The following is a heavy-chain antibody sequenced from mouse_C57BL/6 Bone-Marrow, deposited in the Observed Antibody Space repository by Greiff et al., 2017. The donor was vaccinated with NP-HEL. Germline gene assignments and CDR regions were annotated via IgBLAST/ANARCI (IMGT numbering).Heavy chain of an antibody. CDR1: GYTFTSYW. D-gene: IGHD1-1*02. CDR3: ARGGACGKPFDY. CDR2: IYPGSGST. J-gene: IGHJ2*01. V-gene: IGHV1-55*01. Sequence: QVQLQQPGAELVKPGASVKMSCKASGYTFTSYWITWVKQRPGQGLEWIGDIYPGSGSTNYNEKFKSKATLTVDTSSSTAYMQLSSLTSEDSAVYYCARGGACGKPFDYWGQGTTLTVSS.